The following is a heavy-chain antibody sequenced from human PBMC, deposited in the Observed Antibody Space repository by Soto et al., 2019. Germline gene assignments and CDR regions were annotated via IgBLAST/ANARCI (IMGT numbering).Heavy chain of an antibody. CDR2: IYYRGST. J-gene: IGHJ4*02. CDR3: ARWLGYGPHFDY. Sequence: QVQLQESGPGLVKPSQTLSLTCTVSGGSISSGDYYWRWIRQPPGKGLEWIGYIYYRGSTYYNPSLQSRVTISVDTSNIQFSLRLSSVTAADAAVYYCARWLGYGPHFDYWGQGTLVTVSS. D-gene: IGHD5-12*01. CDR1: GGSISSGDYY. V-gene: IGHV4-30-4*01.